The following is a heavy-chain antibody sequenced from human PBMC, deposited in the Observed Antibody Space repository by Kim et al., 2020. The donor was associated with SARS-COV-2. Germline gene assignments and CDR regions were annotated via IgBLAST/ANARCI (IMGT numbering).Heavy chain of an antibody. J-gene: IGHJ3*02. V-gene: IGHV4-34*12. D-gene: IGHD2-2*01. CDR2: ALDSGIT. Sequence: SETLSLTCAVSGGPFSGYYWTWIRQTPGGGLQWIGEALDSGITKHNPSLKSRLTISVDTSKNLVSLKLSSVTAADTATYYCARHMRRAFDIWGQGTMVTVSS. CDR1: GGPFSGYY. CDR3: ARHMRRAFDI.